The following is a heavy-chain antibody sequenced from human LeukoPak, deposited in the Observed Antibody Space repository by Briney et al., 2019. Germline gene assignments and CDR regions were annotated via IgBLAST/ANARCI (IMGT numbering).Heavy chain of an antibody. CDR1: GFTFSSYG. D-gene: IGHD2-21*01. CDR2: IRYDGSNK. CDR3: AKDLFLSCGGDCYVDY. J-gene: IGHJ4*02. V-gene: IGHV3-30*02. Sequence: GGSLRLSCAASGFTFSSYGMHWVRQAPGKGLEWVAFIRYDGSNKYYVDSVKGRFTISRDNSKNTLYLQMNSLRAEDTAVYYCAKDLFLSCGGDCYVDYWGQGTLVTVSS.